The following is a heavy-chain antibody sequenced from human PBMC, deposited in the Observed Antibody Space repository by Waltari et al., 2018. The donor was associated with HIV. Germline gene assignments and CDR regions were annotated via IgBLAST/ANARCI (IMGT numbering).Heavy chain of an antibody. J-gene: IGHJ4*02. Sequence: EVQLVESGGVVVQPGGSLRLSCAASGFTFDDYTMHWVRQAPGKGLEWVSLISWDGGSTYYADSVKGRFTISRDNSKNSLYLQINSLRTEDTALYYCAKDFGGAAVTDWGQGTLVTVSS. CDR1: GFTFDDYT. D-gene: IGHD6-13*01. V-gene: IGHV3-43*01. CDR2: ISWDGGST. CDR3: AKDFGGAAVTD.